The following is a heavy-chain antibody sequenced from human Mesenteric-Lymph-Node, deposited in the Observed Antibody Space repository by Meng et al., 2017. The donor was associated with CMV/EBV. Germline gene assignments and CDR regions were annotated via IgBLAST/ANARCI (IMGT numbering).Heavy chain of an antibody. CDR3: ARDFYGRGFDH. Sequence: SCKASAYTFRNYAVSWVRQAPGQGLEWLGGIVPIFNSPNHAPRFQGRVSISTDESTRTVYMDLSSLRSEDTAIYYCARDFYGRGFDHWGQGTQVTVSS. J-gene: IGHJ5*02. D-gene: IGHD2/OR15-2a*01. CDR1: AYTFRNYA. CDR2: IVPIFNSP. V-gene: IGHV1-69*05.